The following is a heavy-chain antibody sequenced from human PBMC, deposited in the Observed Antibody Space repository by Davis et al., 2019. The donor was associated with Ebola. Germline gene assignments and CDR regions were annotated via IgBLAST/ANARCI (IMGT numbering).Heavy chain of an antibody. CDR1: GYIFTGYA. CDR2: INAGNGNR. V-gene: IGHV1-3*01. CDR3: ARILRDYYYGMDV. J-gene: IGHJ6*04. Sequence: AASVTVSCKASGYIFTGYAMHWVRQAPGQRLEWMGWINAGNGNRKYSQKFQGRVTITRDTSASTAYMELSNLRSEDTAVYYCARILRDYYYGMDVWGKGTTVTVSS.